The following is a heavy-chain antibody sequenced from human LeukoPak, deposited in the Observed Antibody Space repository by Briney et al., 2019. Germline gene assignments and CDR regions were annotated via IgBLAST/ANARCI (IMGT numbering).Heavy chain of an antibody. J-gene: IGHJ5*02. CDR2: ISYDGSNK. V-gene: IGHV3-30*03. Sequence: GGSLRLSCAASGFTFSSYGMHWVRQAPGKGLEWVAVISYDGSNKYYADSVKGRFTISRDNSKNTLYLQMNSLRAEDTAVYYCVVSQGWFDPWGQGTLVTVSS. CDR3: VVSQGWFDP. CDR1: GFTFSSYG.